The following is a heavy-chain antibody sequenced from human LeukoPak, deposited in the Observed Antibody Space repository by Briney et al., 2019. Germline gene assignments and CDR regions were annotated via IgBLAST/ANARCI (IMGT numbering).Heavy chain of an antibody. D-gene: IGHD3-22*01. J-gene: IGHJ4*02. CDR2: IYYSGST. V-gene: IGHV4-59*08. Sequence: SETLSLTCTVSGGSISSYYWSWIRQPPGKGLEWIGYIYYSGSTNYNPSLKSRVTISVDTSKNQFSLKLSSVTAADTAVYYCARHLNFGGYSLFDCWGQGTLVTVSS. CDR3: ARHLNFGGYSLFDC. CDR1: GGSISSYY.